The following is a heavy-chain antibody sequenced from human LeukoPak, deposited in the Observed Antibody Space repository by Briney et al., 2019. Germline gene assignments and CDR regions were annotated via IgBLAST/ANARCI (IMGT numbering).Heavy chain of an antibody. V-gene: IGHV4-34*01. CDR2: INHSGST. CDR3: ARVRQQLARRYYMDV. CDR1: GGSFSGYY. D-gene: IGHD6-13*01. J-gene: IGHJ6*03. Sequence: SETLSLTCAVYGGSFSGYYWSWIRQPPGKGLEWIGEINHSGSTNYNRSLKSRVTISVDTSKNQFSLKLSSVTAADTAVYYCARVRQQLARRYYMDVWGKGTTVTVSS.